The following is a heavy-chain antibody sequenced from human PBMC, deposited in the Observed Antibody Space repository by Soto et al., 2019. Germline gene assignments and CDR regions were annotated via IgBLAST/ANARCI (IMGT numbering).Heavy chain of an antibody. V-gene: IGHV4-59*08. Sequence: SETLSLTCTVSGGSISSYYWSWIRQPPGRGLEWIGYIYYSGSTSYNPSLKSRVTISVDTSKNQFSLKLSSVTAADTAVYYCARSVSWYVTAFDIWGQGTMVTVSS. J-gene: IGHJ3*02. CDR2: IYYSGST. CDR3: ARSVSWYVTAFDI. D-gene: IGHD6-13*01. CDR1: GGSISSYY.